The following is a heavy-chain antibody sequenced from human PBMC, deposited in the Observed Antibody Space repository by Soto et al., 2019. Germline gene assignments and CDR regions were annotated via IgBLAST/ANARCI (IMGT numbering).Heavy chain of an antibody. Sequence: QVHLVQSGAEVKKPGASVKVSCKTSGYTFTNFGISWVRQAPGQGLEWLGWISGYNGNSPYAQKFEGRVPMTTDTSSSTGYLELRSLRSDDSAFYYSARDYGDARDHRCQGTLVSVPS. CDR1: GYTFTNFG. V-gene: IGHV1-18*01. CDR3: ARDYGDARDH. J-gene: IGHJ4*02. CDR2: ISGYNGNS. D-gene: IGHD4-17*01.